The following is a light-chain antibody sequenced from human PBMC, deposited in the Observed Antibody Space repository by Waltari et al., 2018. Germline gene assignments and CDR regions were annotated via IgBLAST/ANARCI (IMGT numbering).Light chain of an antibody. Sequence: QSVLTQPPSLSAAPGQKVTISCSGTSPNVGGNDVFWYQQFPGRAPRLLIYDDNRRPSGIPDRFSGSKFATTASLAITGLQTGDEADNYCGTWDSGLAVWMFGGGTRLTVL. J-gene: IGLJ3*02. CDR1: SPNVGGND. CDR3: GTWDSGLAVWM. CDR2: DDN. V-gene: IGLV1-51*02.